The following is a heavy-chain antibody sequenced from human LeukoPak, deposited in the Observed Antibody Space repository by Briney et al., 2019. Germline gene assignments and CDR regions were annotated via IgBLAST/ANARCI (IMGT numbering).Heavy chain of an antibody. J-gene: IGHJ4*02. CDR3: AKDTDIAAAAYYFDY. V-gene: IGHV3-30*18. Sequence: SGGSLRLSCAASGFTFSSYGMHWVRQAPGKGLEWVAVLSYDGSDKYYADSVKGRFTISRDNSRNTLYLQMNSLRAEDTAVYYCAKDTDIAAAAYYFDYWGQGTLVTVSS. CDR1: GFTFSSYG. CDR2: LSYDGSDK. D-gene: IGHD6-13*01.